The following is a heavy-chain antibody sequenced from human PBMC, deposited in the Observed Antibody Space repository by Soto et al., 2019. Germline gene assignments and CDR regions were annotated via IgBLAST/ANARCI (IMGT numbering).Heavy chain of an antibody. D-gene: IGHD1-1*01. V-gene: IGHV1-8*01. CDR3: ARERTGTTSMDV. J-gene: IGHJ6*02. CDR1: GYTFTSYD. Sequence: QVQLVQSGAEVKKPGASVKVSCKASGYTFTSYDINWVRQATGQGLEWMGWMNPNSGNTGYAQKXXGXXSMTRTTSISTAYLELSSLRSADTAVYYCARERTGTTSMDVWGQGTTVTVSS. CDR2: MNPNSGNT.